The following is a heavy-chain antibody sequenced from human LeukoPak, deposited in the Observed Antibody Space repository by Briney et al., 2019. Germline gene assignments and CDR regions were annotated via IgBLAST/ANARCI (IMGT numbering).Heavy chain of an antibody. Sequence: PSETLSLTCTVSGGSISSSSHYWGWIRQPPGKGLEWIGSIYYSGSTYYNPSLKSRVTISVDTSKNQFSLKLSSVTAADTAVYYCARLLKGWLLYRGGFYFDYWGQGTLVTVSS. J-gene: IGHJ4*02. CDR1: GGSISSSSHY. CDR2: IYYSGST. V-gene: IGHV4-39*01. CDR3: ARLLKGWLLYRGGFYFDY. D-gene: IGHD3-3*01.